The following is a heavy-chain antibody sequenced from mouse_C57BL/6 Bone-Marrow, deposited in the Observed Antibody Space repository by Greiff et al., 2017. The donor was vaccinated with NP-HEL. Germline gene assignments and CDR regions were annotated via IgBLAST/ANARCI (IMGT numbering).Heavy chain of an antibody. CDR1: GFTFSDAW. CDR3: TRRGTTVVAYYFDY. D-gene: IGHD1-1*01. CDR2: IRNKANNHAT. V-gene: IGHV6-6*01. Sequence: EVKVVESGGGLVQPGGSMKLSCAASGFTFSDAWMDWVRQSPEKGLEWVAEIRNKANNHATYYAESVKGRFTISRDDSKSSVYLKMNSLRAEDTGIYYCTRRGTTVVAYYFDYWGQGTTLTVSS. J-gene: IGHJ2*01.